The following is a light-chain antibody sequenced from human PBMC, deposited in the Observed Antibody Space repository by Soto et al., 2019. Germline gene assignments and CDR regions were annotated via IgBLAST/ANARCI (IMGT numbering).Light chain of an antibody. CDR1: QTISTH. CDR3: QQSLTIPYT. Sequence: DLQMTQSPSSLSASVGDRVTITCRASQTISTHLNWYQQKPGKAPKLLIYAASTLHSGVPSRFSGSGSGTDFTLTINSLQPEDFATYYCQQSLTIPYTFGQGTKLEIK. CDR2: AAS. V-gene: IGKV1-39*01. J-gene: IGKJ2*01.